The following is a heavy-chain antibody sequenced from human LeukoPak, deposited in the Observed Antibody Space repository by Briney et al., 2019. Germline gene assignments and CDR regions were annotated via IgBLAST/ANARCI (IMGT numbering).Heavy chain of an antibody. CDR3: ARAETCSSGWYDPFFDY. D-gene: IGHD6-19*01. V-gene: IGHV4-4*07. J-gene: IGHJ4*02. CDR2: IYPSGNT. CDR1: RGSTSTYY. Sequence: SETLSLTCTVSRGSTSTYYWSWIRQPAGKGLEWIGRIYPSGNTNFNPSLMSRVTMSIDTSKNQFSLKLRSVTAADTAVYHCARAETCSSGWYDPFFDYWGQGTLVTVST.